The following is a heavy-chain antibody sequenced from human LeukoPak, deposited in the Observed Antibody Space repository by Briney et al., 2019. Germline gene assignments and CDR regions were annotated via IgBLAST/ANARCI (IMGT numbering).Heavy chain of an antibody. Sequence: GGSLRLSCAASGFTFSDYYMSWIRQAPGKGLEWVSYISSSGSTIYYADSVKGRFTISRDNAENSLYLQMNSLRAEDTAVYYCARVGGTDSSTTYFDYWGQGTLVTVSS. CDR1: GFTFSDYY. V-gene: IGHV3-11*01. J-gene: IGHJ4*02. CDR3: ARVGGTDSSTTYFDY. CDR2: ISSSGSTI. D-gene: IGHD3-22*01.